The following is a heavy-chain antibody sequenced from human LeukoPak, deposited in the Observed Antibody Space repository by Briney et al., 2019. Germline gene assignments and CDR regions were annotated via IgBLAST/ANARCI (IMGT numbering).Heavy chain of an antibody. CDR1: GFTFSTYT. Sequence: GKPLRLSCGLSGFTFSTYTMHWVRHAPAKGLEWVALISYEGSEKNYADSVEGRFTISRDNSQNTLYLEMNSLRSEDTAVYYCARAPYTSGWYFAFDYWGQGTLVTVSS. V-gene: IGHV3-30-3*01. CDR2: ISYEGSEK. CDR3: ARAPYTSGWYFAFDY. D-gene: IGHD6-19*01. J-gene: IGHJ4*02.